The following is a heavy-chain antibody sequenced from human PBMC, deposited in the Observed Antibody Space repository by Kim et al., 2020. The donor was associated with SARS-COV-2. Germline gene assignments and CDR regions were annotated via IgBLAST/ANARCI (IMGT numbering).Heavy chain of an antibody. V-gene: IGHV3-23*01. Sequence: GGSLRLSCAASRFTFSTYAMSWVRQAPGKGLEWVSTITNTGGNSYYANSVKGRFTISRDNSKNILYLQMNSLRAEDTAVYYCVRGVSGSRAIDFGGQGT. CDR3: VRGVSGSRAIDF. CDR2: ITNTGGNS. CDR1: RFTFSTYA. D-gene: IGHD1-26*01. J-gene: IGHJ4*02.